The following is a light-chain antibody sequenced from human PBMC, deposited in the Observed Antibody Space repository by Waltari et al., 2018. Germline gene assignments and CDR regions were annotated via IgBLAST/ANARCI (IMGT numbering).Light chain of an antibody. CDR2: GTS. CDR3: QQYDGEVVT. V-gene: IGKV3-20*01. Sequence: EIVLTQSPGNLSLSPGERATLSCRTSQSVTSSSLTWYQQKLGQAPRLLIYGTSSRATGIPDRFSGSGSATDFTLTISILEPEDFAVYYCQQYDGEVVTFGGGTKVEI. J-gene: IGKJ4*01. CDR1: QSVTSSS.